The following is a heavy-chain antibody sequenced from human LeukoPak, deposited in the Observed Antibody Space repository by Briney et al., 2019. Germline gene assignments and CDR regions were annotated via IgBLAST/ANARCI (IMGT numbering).Heavy chain of an antibody. D-gene: IGHD6-13*01. CDR1: GLTFSTCA. CDR2: ICATGGCP. CDR3: AKESRSSFDH. Sequence: PGGSLRLSCAVSGLTFSTCAMTWVRQAPGRGLEWVSAICATGGCPFYADSVKGRFTISRDNSKNTLYLQMNSLRVEDTAMYYCAKESRSSFDHWGQGTLVTVSS. V-gene: IGHV3-23*01. J-gene: IGHJ4*02.